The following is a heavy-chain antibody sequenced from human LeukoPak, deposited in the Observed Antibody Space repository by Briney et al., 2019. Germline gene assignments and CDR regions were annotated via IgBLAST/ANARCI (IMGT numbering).Heavy chain of an antibody. CDR2: ISWNSGSI. V-gene: IGHV3-9*01. CDR1: GFTFDDYA. Sequence: GGSLRLSCAASGFTFDDYAMHWVRQAPGKGLEWVSGISWNSGSIGYADSVKGRFTISRDNAKNSLYLQMNSLRAEDTAVFYCARAGSLWFGESKLDYWGQGTLVTVSS. CDR3: ARAGSLWFGESKLDY. J-gene: IGHJ4*02. D-gene: IGHD3-10*01.